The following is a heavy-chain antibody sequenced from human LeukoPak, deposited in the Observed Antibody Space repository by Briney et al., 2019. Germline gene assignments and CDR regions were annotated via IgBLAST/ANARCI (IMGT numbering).Heavy chain of an antibody. Sequence: SETLSLTCTVSGGSISSSDYYWGWIRQPPGKGLEWIGSIYYGGSTYYNPSLKSRVTISVDTCMNQFSLKLSFVTTADTAVYYCARGTTTYYFDYWGQGTLVTVSS. CDR1: GGSISSSDYY. CDR2: IYYGGST. V-gene: IGHV4-39*01. J-gene: IGHJ4*02. D-gene: IGHD1-7*01. CDR3: ARGTTTYYFDY.